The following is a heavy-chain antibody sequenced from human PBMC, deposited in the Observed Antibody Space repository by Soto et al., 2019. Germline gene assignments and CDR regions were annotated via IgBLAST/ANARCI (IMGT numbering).Heavy chain of an antibody. V-gene: IGHV5-51*01. CDR2: IYPGDSDT. CDR1: GYSFTSYW. D-gene: IGHD6-6*01. CDR3: ARLTPKQVIAARLEYFDY. Sequence: PXESLKLSWQCSGYSFTSYWIGWVLQMPGKGLEWMGIIYPGDSDTRYSPSFQGQVTISADKSISTAYLQWSSLKASDTAMYFCARLTPKQVIAARLEYFDYWGQGTLVTV. J-gene: IGHJ4*02.